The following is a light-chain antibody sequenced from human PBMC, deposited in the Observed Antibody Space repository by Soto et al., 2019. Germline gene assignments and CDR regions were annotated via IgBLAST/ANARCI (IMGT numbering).Light chain of an antibody. CDR1: SSDVGGYSS. CDR2: DVS. Sequence: QSALTQPASVSGSPGQSITISCTGASSDVGGYSSVSWYQQHPGKAPKLMIYDVSNRPSGVSNRFSGSKSGNTASLTISGLQAEDEADYYCRSYTTSSTVVFGGGTKLTV. V-gene: IGLV2-14*01. J-gene: IGLJ2*01. CDR3: RSYTTSSTVV.